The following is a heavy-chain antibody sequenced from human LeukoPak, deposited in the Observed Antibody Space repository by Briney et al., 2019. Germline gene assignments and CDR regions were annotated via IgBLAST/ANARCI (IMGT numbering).Heavy chain of an antibody. J-gene: IGHJ2*01. CDR2: IYYSGST. V-gene: IGHV4-39*01. D-gene: IGHD5-12*01. CDR3: ARPEKVATSFGYFDL. Sequence: PSETLSLTCTVSGGSISSSSYYWGWIRQPPGKGLEWIGSIYYSGSTYYNPSLKSRVTISVDTSKNQFCLKLSSVTAADTAVYYCARPEKVATSFGYFDLWGRGTLVTVSS. CDR1: GGSISSSSYY.